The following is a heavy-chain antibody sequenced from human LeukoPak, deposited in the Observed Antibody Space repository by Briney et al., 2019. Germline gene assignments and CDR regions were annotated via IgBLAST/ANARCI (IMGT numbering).Heavy chain of an antibody. J-gene: IGHJ4*02. CDR1: GFTVSSNY. CDR3: ARATDRLRYFDY. V-gene: IGHV3-53*01. D-gene: IGHD3-22*01. CDR2: IYSGGST. Sequence: GSLRLSCAASGFTVSSNYMSWVRQAPGKGLEWVSVIYSGGSTYYADSVKGRFTISRDNSKNTLYLQMNSLRAEDTAVYYCARATDRLRYFDYWGQGTLVTVSS.